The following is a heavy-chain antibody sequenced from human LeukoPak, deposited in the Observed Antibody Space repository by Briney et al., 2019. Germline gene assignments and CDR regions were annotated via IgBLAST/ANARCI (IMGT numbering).Heavy chain of an antibody. V-gene: IGHV1-2*02. J-gene: IGHJ4*02. D-gene: IGHD4-11*01. CDR2: INPNSGGT. CDR1: GYTFTGYY. Sequence: ASVKVSCKASGYTFTGYYMHWVRQAPGQGLAWMGWINPNSGGTNYAQKFQGRVTMTRDTSISTAYMELSRLRSDDTAVYYCARDLGTVTTNYFDYWGQGTLVTVSS. CDR3: ARDLGTVTTNYFDY.